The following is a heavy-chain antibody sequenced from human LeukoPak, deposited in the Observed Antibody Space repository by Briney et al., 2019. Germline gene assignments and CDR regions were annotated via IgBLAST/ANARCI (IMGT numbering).Heavy chain of an antibody. D-gene: IGHD2-2*01. J-gene: IGHJ6*04. V-gene: IGHV4-31*03. CDR3: ARGCSSTSCHYYYGMDV. CDR1: GGSISSGGYY. Sequence: SETLSLTCTVSGGSISSGGYYWSWIRLHPGKGLEWIGYIYYSGSTYYNPSLKSRVTISVDTSKNQFSLKLSSVTAADTAVYYCARGCSSTSCHYYYGMDVWGKGTTVTVSS. CDR2: IYYSGST.